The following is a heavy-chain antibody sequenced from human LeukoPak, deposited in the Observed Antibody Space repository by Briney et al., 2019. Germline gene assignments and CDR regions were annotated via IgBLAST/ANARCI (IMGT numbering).Heavy chain of an antibody. CDR2: ISSSSSYI. J-gene: IGHJ4*02. CDR3: ARDPSSSWYVDY. CDR1: GFTFSSYS. V-gene: IGHV3-21*01. D-gene: IGHD6-13*01. Sequence: GGSLRLSCAASGFTFSSYSMNWVRQAPGKGLEWVSSISSSSSYIYYADSVKGRFTISRGNAKNSLYLQMNSLRAEDTAVYYCARDPSSSWYVDYWGQGTLVTVSS.